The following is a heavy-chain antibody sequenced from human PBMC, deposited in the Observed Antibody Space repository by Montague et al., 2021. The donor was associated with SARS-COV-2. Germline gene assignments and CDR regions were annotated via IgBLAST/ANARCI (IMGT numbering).Heavy chain of an antibody. CDR2: ISSSGSII. CDR1: GFTFSSYE. V-gene: IGHV3-48*03. Sequence: SLRLSCAVSGFTFSSYEMNWVRQAPGKGLEWVSYISSSGSIIYYADSVRGRFTISRDNAKNSLNLQMNSLRAEDTAVYYCARIPNSYEIVRLLAQWGQGTLVTVSS. CDR3: ARIPNSYEIVRLLAQ. D-gene: IGHD2-15*01. J-gene: IGHJ4*02.